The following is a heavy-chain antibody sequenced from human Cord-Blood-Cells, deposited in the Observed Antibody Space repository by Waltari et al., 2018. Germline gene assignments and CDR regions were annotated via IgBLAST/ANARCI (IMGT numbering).Heavy chain of an antibody. V-gene: IGHV4-34*01. CDR2: INHSGST. J-gene: IGHJ5*02. CDR1: GGSFSGYY. Sequence: QVQLQQWGAGLLKPSETLSLTCAVYGGSFSGYYWSWTRQPPGKGLEWIGEINHSGSTNYNPSLKSRVTISVDTSKNQFSLKLSSVTAADTAVYYCARGLQCGGDCNNWFDPWGQGTLVTVSS. D-gene: IGHD2-21*01. CDR3: ARGLQCGGDCNNWFDP.